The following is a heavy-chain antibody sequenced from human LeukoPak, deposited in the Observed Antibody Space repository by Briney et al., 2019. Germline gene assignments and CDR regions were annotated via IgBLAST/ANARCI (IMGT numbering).Heavy chain of an antibody. V-gene: IGHV6-1*01. CDR3: ARRGPAGSSFSGMDV. J-gene: IGHJ6*02. CDR2: TYYRSKWYG. D-gene: IGHD6-6*01. CDR1: GDSVSSNSVT. Sequence: SQTLSLTCAISGDSVSSNSVTWNWIRQSPSRGLEWLGRTYYRSKWYGDYAVSVKSRITINPDTSKNQFSLELNSVTPEDTAVYYCARRGPAGSSFSGMDVWGQGTTVTVSS.